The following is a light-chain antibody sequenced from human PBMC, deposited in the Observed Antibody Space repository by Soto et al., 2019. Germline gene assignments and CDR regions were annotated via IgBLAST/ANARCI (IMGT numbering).Light chain of an antibody. CDR1: QRISTW. Sequence: DIQMTQSPSTLSASVGDRVTITCRASQRISTWLAWYQQKPGKAPKLLIYDASSLESGVPSRFSGSGSGTEFTLTISSLQPDDFATYYCQQYNSYLWTFGQGTKVDI. J-gene: IGKJ1*01. V-gene: IGKV1-5*01. CDR3: QQYNSYLWT. CDR2: DAS.